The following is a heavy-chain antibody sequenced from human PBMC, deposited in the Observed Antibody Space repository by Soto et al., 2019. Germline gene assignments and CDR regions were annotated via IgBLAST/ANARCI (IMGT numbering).Heavy chain of an antibody. D-gene: IGHD3-3*01. J-gene: IGHJ6*02. Sequence: EVQLVESGGGLVQPGGSLRLSCAASGFTFSSYEMNWVRQAPGKGLEWVSYISSSGSTIYYADSVKGRFTISRDNAKNSLYLQMNSLRAADTAVYYCARVATYYDFWSGYPPYGMDVWGQGTTVTVS. V-gene: IGHV3-48*03. CDR2: ISSSGSTI. CDR3: ARVATYYDFWSGYPPYGMDV. CDR1: GFTFSSYE.